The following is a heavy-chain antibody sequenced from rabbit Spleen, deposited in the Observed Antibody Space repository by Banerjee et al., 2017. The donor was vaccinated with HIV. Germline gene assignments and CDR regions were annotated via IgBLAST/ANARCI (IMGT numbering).Heavy chain of an antibody. Sequence: QQQLEESGGGLVKPGASLTLTCKASGFSFGSGYFMCWVRQAPGKGLELIACTYTSSGSTWYASWAKGRFTISKTSSTVDLKMTSLTAADTATYFCARDYGGTTSYYLALWGPGTLVTVS. V-gene: IGHV1S43*01. CDR1: GFSFGSGYF. CDR2: TYTSSGST. D-gene: IGHD2-1*01. CDR3: ARDYGGTTSYYLAL. J-gene: IGHJ4*01.